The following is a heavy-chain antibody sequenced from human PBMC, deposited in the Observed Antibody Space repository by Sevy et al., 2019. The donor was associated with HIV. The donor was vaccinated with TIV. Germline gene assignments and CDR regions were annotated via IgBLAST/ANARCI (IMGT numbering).Heavy chain of an antibody. V-gene: IGHV3-9*01. CDR3: AKSPRYDIWTGSFDP. J-gene: IGHJ5*02. CDR1: GFTFDDYA. CDR2: ISWNSGSI. D-gene: IGHD3-9*01. Sequence: GGSLRLSCAASGFTFDDYAMHWVRQAPGKGLEWVSGISWNSGSIGYADSVKGRFTISRDNAKNSLYLQMNSLRAEDTALYYCAKSPRYDIWTGSFDPWGQGTLVTVSS.